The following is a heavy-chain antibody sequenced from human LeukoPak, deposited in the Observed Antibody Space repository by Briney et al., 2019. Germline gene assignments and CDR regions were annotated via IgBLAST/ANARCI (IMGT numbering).Heavy chain of an antibody. CDR1: GYTFTIYG. CDR2: ISTYNGDT. CDR3: ARSSLAVAGSVFDY. D-gene: IGHD6-19*01. Sequence: GASVKVSFKASGYTFTIYGISWVRQAPGQGLEWMGWISTYNGDTHYAQKLQGRVTMTTDTSTSTAYMELRSLRSDDTAVYYCARSSLAVAGSVFDYWGQGTLVTVSS. J-gene: IGHJ4*02. V-gene: IGHV1-18*01.